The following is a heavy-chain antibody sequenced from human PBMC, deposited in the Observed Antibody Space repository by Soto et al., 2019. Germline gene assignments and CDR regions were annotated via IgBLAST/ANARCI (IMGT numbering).Heavy chain of an antibody. CDR1: GFTFSDYY. CDR2: ISSSSSYT. CDR3: ARDPTRWGVALEWAHSNYYGMDV. J-gene: IGHJ6*02. Sequence: QVQLVESGGGLVKPGGSLRLSCAASGFTFSDYYMSWIRHAPGKGLEWVSYISSSSSYTNYADSVKGRFTISRDNAKKSLYLQMNSLRAEDTAVYYCARDPTRWGVALEWAHSNYYGMDVWGQGPTVTVSS. V-gene: IGHV3-11*06. D-gene: IGHD3-3*01.